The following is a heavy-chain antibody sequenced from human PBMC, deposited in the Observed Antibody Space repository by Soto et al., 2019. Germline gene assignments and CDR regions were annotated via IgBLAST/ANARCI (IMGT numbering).Heavy chain of an antibody. J-gene: IGHJ4*02. CDR2: IYHSGST. CDR1: GGSITSGNW. V-gene: IGHV4-4*02. CDR3: ARYGDYPYCHS. Sequence: QVQLQESGPGLMKPSGTLSLTCAVSGGSITSGNWWNWVRQPPGKGLQGCGEIYHSGSTNYHPSLKSRVTISVAKCKAHCSLRLTSGTAADTAVYFCARYGDYPYCHSWGQGTRITVSS. D-gene: IGHD4-17*01.